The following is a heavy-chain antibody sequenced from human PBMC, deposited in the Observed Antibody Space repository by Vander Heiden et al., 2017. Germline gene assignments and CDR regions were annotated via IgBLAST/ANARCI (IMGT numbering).Heavy chain of an antibody. CDR1: GGSFSGYY. CDR2: INQIART. CDR3: AGDGLAGHLGPDY. D-gene: IGHD2-15*01. J-gene: IGHJ4*01. V-gene: IGHV4-34*02. Sequence: VHLQQWVAGLLKPSGTLSLTCAVHGGSFSGYYWSWTRQSPGKALQWIGKINQIARTAFISALKSRVTVSADPSYNPFSLTSNSVTAADTAVYYGAGDGLAGHLGPDY.